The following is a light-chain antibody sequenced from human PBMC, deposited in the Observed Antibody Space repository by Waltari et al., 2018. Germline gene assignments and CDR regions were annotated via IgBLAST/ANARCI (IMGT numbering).Light chain of an antibody. V-gene: IGLV3-21*02. CDR1: KIGSKN. CDR3: QVWDSGTNHYV. CDR2: DDG. Sequence: SYELTQPPSVSVAPGQTARITCDGDKIGSKNVHWYQHKPGQAPVLVVYDDGDRPSGIPERFSGSNCGNTAALTISRVDAGDEAEYYCQVWDSGTNHYVFGTVTKVTVL. J-gene: IGLJ1*01.